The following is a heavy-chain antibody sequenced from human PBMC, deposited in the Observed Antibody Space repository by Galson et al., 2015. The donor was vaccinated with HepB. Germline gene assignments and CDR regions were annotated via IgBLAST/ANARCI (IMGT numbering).Heavy chain of an antibody. CDR1: GYTFTSYA. J-gene: IGHJ4*02. V-gene: IGHV1-3*01. CDR2: INAGNGST. D-gene: IGHD3-22*01. CDR3: ARSRTYYYDSSGSGFDY. Sequence: SVKVSCKASGYTFTSYAMHWVRQAPGQRLEWMGWINAGNGSTKYSQKFQGRVTITRDTSASTAYMELSSLRSEDTAVYYCARSRTYYYDSSGSGFDYWGQGTLVTVSS.